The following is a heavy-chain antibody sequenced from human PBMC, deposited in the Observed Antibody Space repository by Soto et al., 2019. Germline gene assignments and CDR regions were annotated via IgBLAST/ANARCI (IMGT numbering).Heavy chain of an antibody. CDR1: GGSISSSSYY. CDR2: IYYSGST. J-gene: IGHJ6*02. V-gene: IGHV4-39*02. Sequence: QLQLQESGPGLVKPSETLSLTCTVSGGSISSSSYYWGWIRQPPGKGLEWIGSIYYSGSTYYNPSLKSRVTISVDTSKNQFSLKLSSVTAADTAVYYCARDSVDIVATIGGRYYYYGMDVWGQGTTVTVSS. D-gene: IGHD5-12*01. CDR3: ARDSVDIVATIGGRYYYYGMDV.